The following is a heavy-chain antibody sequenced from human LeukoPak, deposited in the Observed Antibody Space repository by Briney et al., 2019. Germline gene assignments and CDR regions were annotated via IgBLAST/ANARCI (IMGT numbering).Heavy chain of an antibody. Sequence: GGSLRLSCAASGFTFSSYWMSWVRQAPGKGLEWVSSISSSSSYIYYADSVKGRFTISRDNAKNSLYLQMDSLRAEDTAVYYCARVRDILTGYFDYWGQGTLVTVSS. J-gene: IGHJ4*02. V-gene: IGHV3-21*01. CDR2: ISSSSSYI. CDR3: ARVRDILTGYFDY. CDR1: GFTFSSYW. D-gene: IGHD3-9*01.